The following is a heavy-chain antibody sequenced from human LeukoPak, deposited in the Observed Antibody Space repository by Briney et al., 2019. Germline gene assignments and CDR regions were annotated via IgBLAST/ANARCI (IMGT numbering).Heavy chain of an antibody. J-gene: IGHJ2*01. CDR3: ARVVVYGIGTLWYFDL. Sequence: SVKVSCKASGDTFSNYAISWVRQAPGQGLEWMAAIIPVFDTRKYAQKFQGRVTITTDESTSTAYMELSSLRSEDTAIYYCARVVVYGIGTLWYFDLWGRGTLVTVSS. D-gene: IGHD2-8*01. CDR1: GDTFSNYA. V-gene: IGHV1-69*05. CDR2: IIPVFDTR.